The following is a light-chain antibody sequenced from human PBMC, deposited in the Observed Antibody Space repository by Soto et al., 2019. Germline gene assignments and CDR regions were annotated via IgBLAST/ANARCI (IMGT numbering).Light chain of an antibody. Sequence: EIVLTQSPATLSLSPGERATLSCRASQSVISYLAWYQQKPGQAPRLLVYDASNRATSIPARFSGSGSGTDFTLTISSLQPEDFAVYYCQQRSDWPPITFGQGTRLEIK. V-gene: IGKV3-11*01. J-gene: IGKJ5*01. CDR3: QQRSDWPPIT. CDR1: QSVISY. CDR2: DAS.